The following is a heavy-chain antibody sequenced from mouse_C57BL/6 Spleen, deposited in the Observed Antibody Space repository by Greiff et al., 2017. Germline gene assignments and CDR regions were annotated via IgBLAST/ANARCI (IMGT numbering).Heavy chain of an antibody. D-gene: IGHD2-1*01. CDR2: INPGSGGT. CDR1: GYAFTNYL. V-gene: IGHV1-54*01. CDR3: ARSNYGNPYAMDY. Sequence: QVQLQQSGAELVRPGPSVKVSCKASGYAFTNYLIEWVKQRPGQGLEWIGVINPGSGGTNYNEKFKGKATLTADKSSSTAYMQLSSLTSEDSAVYFCARSNYGNPYAMDYWGQGTSVTVSS. J-gene: IGHJ4*01.